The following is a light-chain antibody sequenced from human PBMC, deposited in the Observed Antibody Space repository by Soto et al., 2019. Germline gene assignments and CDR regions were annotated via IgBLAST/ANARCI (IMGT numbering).Light chain of an antibody. Sequence: QSVLTQPPSASGTPGQRVTISCSGSGSNIGSNAVNWYQQLQGTTPKLLIYTNNQRPSGVPDRFSGSKSGTSGSLAISGLQSEDEADYYCAAWEDSLGGYVFGTGTKVTVL. V-gene: IGLV1-44*01. CDR2: TNN. CDR1: GSNIGSNA. J-gene: IGLJ1*01. CDR3: AAWEDSLGGYV.